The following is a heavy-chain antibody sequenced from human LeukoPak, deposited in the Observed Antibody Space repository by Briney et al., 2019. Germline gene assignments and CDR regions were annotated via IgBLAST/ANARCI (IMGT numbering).Heavy chain of an antibody. CDR2: IYYSGST. CDR3: ARQSAKSSASYSSGYYYRAIFDY. V-gene: IGHV4-39*01. CDR1: GGSISSSSYY. D-gene: IGHD3-22*01. J-gene: IGHJ4*02. Sequence: PSETLSLTCTVSGGSISSSSYYWGWTRQPPGKGLEWIGSIYYSGSTYYNPSLKSRVIISVDTSKNQFSLKLSSVTAADTAVYYCARQSAKSSASYSSGYYYRAIFDYWGQGTLVTVSS.